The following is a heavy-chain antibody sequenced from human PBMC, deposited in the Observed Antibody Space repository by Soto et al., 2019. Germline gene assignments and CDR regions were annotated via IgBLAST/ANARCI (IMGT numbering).Heavy chain of an antibody. CDR1: GASIITDNW. Sequence: QVQLQESGPGLVKPSGTLSLTCALSGASIITDNWWSWVRQPPGKEMDWIGEIYHSGNTNLNPSVKSRVTISVDTSKNQFSLTVSSVTAADTAIYYCARASASSKLRGVVINWGQGTLVTVSS. D-gene: IGHD3-10*01. CDR2: IYHSGNT. J-gene: IGHJ4*02. V-gene: IGHV4-4*02. CDR3: ARASASSKLRGVVIN.